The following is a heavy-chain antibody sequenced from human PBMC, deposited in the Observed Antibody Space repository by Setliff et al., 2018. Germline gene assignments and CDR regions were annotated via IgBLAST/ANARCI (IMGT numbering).Heavy chain of an antibody. CDR3: ARDLYSSGWVDY. D-gene: IGHD6-19*01. CDR2: IYYSGST. J-gene: IGHJ4*02. V-gene: IGHV4-39*07. CDR1: GASISSSSYY. Sequence: SETLSLTCTVSGASISSSSYYWGWIRQPPGKGLEWIGSIYYSGSTYYNPSLKSRVTISVDTSKNQFSLKLSSVTAADTAVYYCARDLYSSGWVDYWGQGTLVTVSS.